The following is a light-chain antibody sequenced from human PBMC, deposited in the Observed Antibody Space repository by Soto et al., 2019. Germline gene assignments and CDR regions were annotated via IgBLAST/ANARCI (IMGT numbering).Light chain of an antibody. J-gene: IGLJ3*02. Sequence: QSVLTQPPSVSGAPGQRVTISCIGSSSNIGAGYDVHWYQQFPGTAPKLLIHGNINRPSGVPDRFSGSKSGTSASLAITGLQAEDETDYYCSSYAGSNNVMFGGGTKLTVL. CDR3: SSYAGSNNVM. CDR2: GNI. V-gene: IGLV1-40*01. CDR1: SSNIGAGYD.